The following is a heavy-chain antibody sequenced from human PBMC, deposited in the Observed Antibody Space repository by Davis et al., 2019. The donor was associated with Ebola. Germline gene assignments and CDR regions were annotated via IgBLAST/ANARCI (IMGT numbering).Heavy chain of an antibody. Sequence: PGGSLRLSCAASGFTFSDYYMSWIRQAPGKGLEWVSYISSSGSTIYYADSVKGRFTISRDNAKNSLYLQMNSLRAEDTAVYYCARMGSRRSNGFLEWLLLYYFDYWGQGTLVTVSS. CDR3: ARMGSRRSNGFLEWLLLYYFDY. CDR1: GFTFSDYY. D-gene: IGHD3-3*01. CDR2: ISSSGSTI. J-gene: IGHJ4*02. V-gene: IGHV3-11*01.